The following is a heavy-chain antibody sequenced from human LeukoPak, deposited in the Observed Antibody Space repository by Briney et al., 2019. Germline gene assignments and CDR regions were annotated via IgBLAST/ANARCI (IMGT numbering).Heavy chain of an antibody. CDR3: ARAGAAAALGRFDN. V-gene: IGHV4-59*01. D-gene: IGHD6-13*01. CDR2: IYYSGSS. Sequence: SETLSLTCTVSGGSISSYYWSWIRQPPGKGLEWIGYIYYSGSSNYNPPLKSRVTISVDTSKNQFSLKLSSVTAADTAVYYCARAGAAAALGRFDNWGQGILVTVSS. CDR1: GGSISSYY. J-gene: IGHJ4*02.